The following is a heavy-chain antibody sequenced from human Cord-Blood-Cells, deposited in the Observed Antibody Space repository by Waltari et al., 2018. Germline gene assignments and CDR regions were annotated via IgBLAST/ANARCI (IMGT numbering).Heavy chain of an antibody. J-gene: IGHJ5*02. V-gene: IGHV1-3*01. D-gene: IGHD1-26*01. CDR2: INAGNGNT. CDR3: ARDVVGAGFDP. Sequence: QVQLVQSGAEVKKPGASVKVSCKASGYTFTSYAMHWVREAPGQRLEWMGGINAGNGNTKYSQKFQGRVTITRDTSASTAYTELSSLRSEDTAVYYCARDVVGAGFDPWGQGTLVTVSS. CDR1: GYTFTSYA.